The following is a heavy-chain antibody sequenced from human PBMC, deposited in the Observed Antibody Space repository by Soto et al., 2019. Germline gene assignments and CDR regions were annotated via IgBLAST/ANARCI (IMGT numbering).Heavy chain of an antibody. CDR2: IWYDGSNK. CDR1: GFTFSGYG. Sequence: QVQLVESGGGVGQPGKSLRLSCAASGFTFSGYGMHWVRQAPGKGLEWVAVIWYDGSNKYYADSVKGRFTISRDNSKNTLFLQMDSLRAEDTAVYYCARSYCTGGTCSYYYYMDVWGEGTTVTVSS. J-gene: IGHJ6*03. CDR3: ARSYCTGGTCSYYYYMDV. D-gene: IGHD2-8*02. V-gene: IGHV3-33*01.